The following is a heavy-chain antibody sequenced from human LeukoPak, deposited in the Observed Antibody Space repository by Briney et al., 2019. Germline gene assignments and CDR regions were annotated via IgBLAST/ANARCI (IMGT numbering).Heavy chain of an antibody. CDR2: IYYSGSA. J-gene: IGHJ4*02. CDR3: ARAPGIAAAGTHFDF. Sequence: SETLSLTCTVSGGSLSSYYWSWIRQPPGKGLEWIGYIYYSGSAKYNPSPKSRVTISVDTSKNQFSLKLSSVTAGDTAVYYRARAPGIAAAGTHFDFWGQGTLVTVSS. D-gene: IGHD6-13*01. CDR1: GGSLSSYY. V-gene: IGHV4-59*01.